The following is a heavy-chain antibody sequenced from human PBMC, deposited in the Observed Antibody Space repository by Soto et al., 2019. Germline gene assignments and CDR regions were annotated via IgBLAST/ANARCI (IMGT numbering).Heavy chain of an antibody. D-gene: IGHD2-15*01. J-gene: IGHJ5*02. V-gene: IGHV5-51*01. CDR2: IYPDDSDT. Sequence: GESLKLSCIGSENTFSSYWIAWVRQLPGKGLECMGIIYPDDSDTRYSPSFQGQVTISADKSITTDYLEWSSLKASDNAMYYCARSRGGGRDLWSDPWGQGTQVTISS. CDR1: ENTFSSYW. CDR3: ARSRGGGRDLWSDP.